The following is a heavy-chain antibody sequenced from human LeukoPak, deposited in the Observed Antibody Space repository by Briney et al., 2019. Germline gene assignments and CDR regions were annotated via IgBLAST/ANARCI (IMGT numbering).Heavy chain of an antibody. CDR1: GGTLSSYA. Sequence: SVKVSCKASGGTLSSYAISWVRQAPGQGLEWMGGIIPIFGTANYAQKFQGRVTITADESTRTAYMELSSLRSEDTAVYYCARSRPTVTTEYYYYMDVWGKGTTVTVSS. V-gene: IGHV1-69*13. J-gene: IGHJ6*03. CDR3: ARSRPTVTTEYYYYMDV. D-gene: IGHD4-11*01. CDR2: IIPIFGTA.